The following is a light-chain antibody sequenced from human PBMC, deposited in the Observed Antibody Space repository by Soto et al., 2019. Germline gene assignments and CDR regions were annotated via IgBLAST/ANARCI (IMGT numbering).Light chain of an antibody. CDR3: QQSYSSPRT. Sequence: DIQMTQSPSSLSASVGDRVTITCRASQNINNYLSWYQQRPGKAPKFLIYVASSFQSGVPSRLSGSGSGTDFNLTISSLQPEDFATYYCQQSYSSPRTFGQGTKVDIX. J-gene: IGKJ1*01. CDR1: QNINNY. CDR2: VAS. V-gene: IGKV1-39*01.